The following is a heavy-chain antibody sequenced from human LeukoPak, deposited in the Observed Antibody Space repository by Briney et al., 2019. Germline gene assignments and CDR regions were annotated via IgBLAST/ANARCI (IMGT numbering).Heavy chain of an antibody. CDR2: INHSGST. CDR3: AGHQVTEWLRFWDHAFDI. V-gene: IGHV4-34*01. D-gene: IGHD5-12*01. Sequence: SETLSLTCTVSGGSISGYYWSWIRQPPGKGLEWIGEINHSGSTNYNPSLKSRVTISVDTSKNQFSLKLSSVTAADTAVYYCAGHQVTEWLRFWDHAFDIWGQGTMVTVSS. CDR1: GGSISGYY. J-gene: IGHJ3*02.